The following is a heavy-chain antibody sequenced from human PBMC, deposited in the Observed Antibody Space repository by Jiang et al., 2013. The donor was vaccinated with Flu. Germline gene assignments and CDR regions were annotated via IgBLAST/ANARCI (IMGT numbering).Heavy chain of an antibody. J-gene: IGHJ3*01. D-gene: IGHD5-12*01. CDR3: AFGYNSDQFDF. CDR1: GDSISSTSFY. CDR2: IYYSGST. Sequence: GLLKPSETLSLTCTVSGDSISSTSFYWGWIRQPPGKGLEWIGSIYYSGSTYYNPSLKSRVTISGDTSRNQFSLRLTSVTATDTAVYYCAFGYNSDQFDFWGQGTMVTVSS. V-gene: IGHV4-39*01.